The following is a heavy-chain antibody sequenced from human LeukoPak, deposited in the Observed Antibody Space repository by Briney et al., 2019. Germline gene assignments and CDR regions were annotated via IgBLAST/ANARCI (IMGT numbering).Heavy chain of an antibody. Sequence: GGSLRLSCAASGFTFSSYSMNWVRQAPGKGLEWVSYISRSSSTIYYADSVKGRFTISRDNAKNSLYLQMNSLRAEDTAVYYCARAGEVPAAIRDAFDIWRQGTMVTVSS. CDR1: GFTFSSYS. V-gene: IGHV3-48*01. J-gene: IGHJ3*02. CDR2: ISRSSSTI. CDR3: ARAGEVPAAIRDAFDI. D-gene: IGHD2-2*01.